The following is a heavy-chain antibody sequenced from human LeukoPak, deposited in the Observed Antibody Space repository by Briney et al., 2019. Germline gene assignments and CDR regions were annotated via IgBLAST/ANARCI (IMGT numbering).Heavy chain of an antibody. CDR2: IISSGGVT. CDR1: GFTFSDYN. D-gene: IGHD5-18*01. Sequence: GGSLRLSCAASGFTFSDYNMRWIRQAPGKGLEWVSSIISSGGVTYYADSVKGRFTISRDNSKNTVYLQMDSLRAEDSAVYYCAKNAGYSYGLYYFDYWGQGTLVTVSS. V-gene: IGHV3-23*01. CDR3: AKNAGYSYGLYYFDY. J-gene: IGHJ4*02.